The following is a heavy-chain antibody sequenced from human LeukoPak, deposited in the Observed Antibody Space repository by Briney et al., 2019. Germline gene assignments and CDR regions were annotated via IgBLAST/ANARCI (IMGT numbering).Heavy chain of an antibody. D-gene: IGHD4-17*01. CDR1: GGSFSGYY. CDR3: ARRSRGYGDYGY. CDR2: IYYSGST. Sequence: SETLSLTCAVYGGSFSGYYWSWIRQPPGKGLEWIGSIYYSGSTYYNPSLKSRVTISVDTSKNQFSLKLSSVTAADTAVYYCARRSRGYGDYGYWGQGTLVT. J-gene: IGHJ4*02. V-gene: IGHV4-34*01.